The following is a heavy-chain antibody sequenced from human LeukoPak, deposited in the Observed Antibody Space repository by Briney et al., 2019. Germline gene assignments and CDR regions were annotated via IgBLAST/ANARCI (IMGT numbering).Heavy chain of an antibody. D-gene: IGHD5-12*01. Sequence: GGSLRLSCAASGFTFSSYAMHWVRQAPGKGLEWVAVISYDGSNKYYADSVKGRFTISRDNAKNSLYLQMNSLRAEDTAVYYCARDPEVATISVDQDDAFDIWGQGTMVTVSS. CDR2: ISYDGSNK. V-gene: IGHV3-30*04. CDR3: ARDPEVATISVDQDDAFDI. CDR1: GFTFSSYA. J-gene: IGHJ3*02.